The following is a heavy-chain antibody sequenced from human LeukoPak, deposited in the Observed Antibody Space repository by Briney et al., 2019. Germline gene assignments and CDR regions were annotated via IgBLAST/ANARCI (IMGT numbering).Heavy chain of an antibody. V-gene: IGHV1-69*06. D-gene: IGHD2-2*02. CDR2: IIPIFGTA. J-gene: IGHJ6*03. CDR1: GGTFSNYA. CDR3: AIYHSPNFYYYYMDV. Sequence: SVKVSCKASGGTFSNYAISWVRQAPGQGLEWMGGIIPIFGTANYAQKFQGRVTITADKSTSTAYMELSSLRSDDTAVYYCAIYHSPNFYYYYMDVWGNGTTVTVSS.